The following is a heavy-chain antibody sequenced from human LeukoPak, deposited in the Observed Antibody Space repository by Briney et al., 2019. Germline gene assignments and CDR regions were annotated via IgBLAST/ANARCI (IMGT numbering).Heavy chain of an antibody. CDR1: GDSVSSNSAA. CDR2: TYYRSKWYN. CDR3: ARVSGSYFGHYYYYYMDV. J-gene: IGHJ6*03. D-gene: IGHD1-26*01. Sequence: SQTLSLTCAISGDSVSSNSAAWNWIRQSPSRGLEWLGRTYYRSKWYNDYAVSVKSRITINPDTSKNQFSLQLNSVTPEDTAVYYCARVSGSYFGHYYYYYMDVWGKGTTVTVSS. V-gene: IGHV6-1*01.